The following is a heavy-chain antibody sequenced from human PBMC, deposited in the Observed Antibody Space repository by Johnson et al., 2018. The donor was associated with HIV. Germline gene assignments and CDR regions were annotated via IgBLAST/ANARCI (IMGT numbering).Heavy chain of an antibody. V-gene: IGHV3-11*04. D-gene: IGHD3-9*01. Sequence: QVKLVESGGNLVKPGGSLRLSCAASGFTSRFTFNDFYMGWIRQAPGKGLEWVSIISSSGRTIYYIDSVKGRFTISRDNAKNSQYLQMNSLRAEDTAGYYCVGEEGNDILTRGDAFDIWGQGTMVTVSS. J-gene: IGHJ3*02. CDR3: VGEEGNDILTRGDAFDI. CDR2: ISSSGRTI. CDR1: GFTSRFTFNDFY.